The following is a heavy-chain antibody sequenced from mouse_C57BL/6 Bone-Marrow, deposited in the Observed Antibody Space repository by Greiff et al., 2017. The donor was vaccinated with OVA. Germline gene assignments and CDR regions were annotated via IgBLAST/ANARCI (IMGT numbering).Heavy chain of an antibody. CDR2: IYPGSGST. CDR3: AMGITTVVALYYYAMDY. J-gene: IGHJ4*01. D-gene: IGHD1-1*01. V-gene: IGHV1-55*01. CDR1: GYTFTSYW. Sequence: VQLQQPGAELVKPGASVKMSCKASGYTFTSYWITWVKQRPGQGLEWIGDIYPGSGSTNYNEKFKSKATLTVDTSSSTAYIQLSSLTSEDSAVYYCAMGITTVVALYYYAMDYWGQGTSVTVSS.